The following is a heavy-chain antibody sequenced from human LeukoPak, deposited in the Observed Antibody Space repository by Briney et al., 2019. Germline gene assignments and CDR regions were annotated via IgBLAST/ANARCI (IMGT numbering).Heavy chain of an antibody. CDR2: IWYDGSNT. J-gene: IGHJ5*02. V-gene: IGHV3-33*01. Sequence: PGGSLRHSCAASGFTFSSYGMHWVRQAPDKGLEWVAVIWYDGSNTYYADSVKGRFTISRDNSKNTLYLQMNSLRAEDTAVYYCARGSGSSSLNWFDPWGQGTLVTVSS. CDR3: ARGSGSSSLNWFDP. D-gene: IGHD6-6*01. CDR1: GFTFSSYG.